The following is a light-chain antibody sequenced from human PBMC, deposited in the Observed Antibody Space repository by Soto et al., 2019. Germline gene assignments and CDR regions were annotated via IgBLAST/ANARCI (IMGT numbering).Light chain of an antibody. CDR1: QRVSSN. CDR2: GAS. V-gene: IGKV3-15*01. J-gene: IGKJ5*01. CDR3: QQYNNWPPVT. Sequence: ETVMTQSPATLSVSPGERAALSCRASQRVSSNVAWYQQKPGQAPRVLIYGASTRATGIPDRFSGSGSGTEFTLTISSLQSEDFAVYYCQQYNNWPPVTFGQGTRLEIK.